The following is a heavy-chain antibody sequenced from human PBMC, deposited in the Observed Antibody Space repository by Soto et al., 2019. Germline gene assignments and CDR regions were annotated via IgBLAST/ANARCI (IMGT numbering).Heavy chain of an antibody. CDR1: GFIFSSYA. CDR3: AKEGKYSSGWYLFDY. V-gene: IGHV3-23*01. D-gene: IGHD6-19*01. J-gene: IGHJ4*02. Sequence: GGSLRLSCAASGFIFSSYAMSWVRQAPGKGLEWLSAISGSGGSTYYADSVKGRFIISRDNSKNTLYLQMNSLRAEDTAVYYCAKEGKYSSGWYLFDYWGQGTLVTVSS. CDR2: ISGSGGST.